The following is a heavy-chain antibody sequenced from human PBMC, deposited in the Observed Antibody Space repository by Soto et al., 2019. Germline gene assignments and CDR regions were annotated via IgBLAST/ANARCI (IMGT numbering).Heavy chain of an antibody. D-gene: IGHD3-16*02. CDR1: GFTFSDYY. CDR3: TRHLSDY. J-gene: IGHJ4*02. CDR2: TRNKANSYTT. V-gene: IGHV3-72*01. Sequence: PGGSLRLSCAASGFTFSDYYINWVRQAPGKGLEWVGRTRNKANSYTTDYAAFVKGRFTISRDDSKNTAYLQMNSLKTEDTAVYYCTRHLSDYWGQGTLVTVS.